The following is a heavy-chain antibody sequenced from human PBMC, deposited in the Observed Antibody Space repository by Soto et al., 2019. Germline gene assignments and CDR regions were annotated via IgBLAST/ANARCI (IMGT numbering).Heavy chain of an antibody. Sequence: GGSLRLSCEVSGFTFSDFYMSWIRRAPGKGLEWLSYISPNSNYRQYAESVKGRHTISRDNAKNSLSLQMNSLRVEDTAVYYCVRGGGGGQFDSWGQGTLVTVSS. CDR1: GFTFSDFY. CDR2: ISPNSNYR. CDR3: VRGGGGGQFDS. D-gene: IGHD2-21*01. V-gene: IGHV3-11*06. J-gene: IGHJ4*02.